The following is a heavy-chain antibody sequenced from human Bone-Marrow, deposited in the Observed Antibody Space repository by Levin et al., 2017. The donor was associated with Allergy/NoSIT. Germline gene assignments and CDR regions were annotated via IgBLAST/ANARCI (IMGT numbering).Heavy chain of an antibody. CDR1: GFSLGTYGRG. CDR2: IYWNDHT. J-gene: IGHJ4*02. Sequence: SGPTLVKPTQTLTLTCTFSGFSLGTYGRGVGWIRQPPGKALDWLALIYWNDHTRYSPSLKSRPIITKDPSKNQVTLPVTIMDPVDTGTYYCAHSSLLAPRTDCGHWGQGIMVTVSS. V-gene: IGHV2-5*01. D-gene: IGHD1-14*01. CDR3: AHSSLLAPRTDCGH.